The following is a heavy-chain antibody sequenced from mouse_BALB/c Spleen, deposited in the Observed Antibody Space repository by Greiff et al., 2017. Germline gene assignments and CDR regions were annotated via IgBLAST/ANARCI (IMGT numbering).Heavy chain of an antibody. CDR3: ARFGIGTAPGFAY. CDR1: GYTFSSYW. CDR2: ILPGSGST. J-gene: IGHJ3*01. Sequence: VQLQQSGAELMKPGASVKISCKATGYTFSSYWIEWVKQRPGHGLEWIGEILPGSGSTNYNEKFKGKATFTADTSSNTAYMQLSSLTSEDSAVYYCARFGIGTAPGFAYWGQGTLVTVSA. D-gene: IGHD1-2*01. V-gene: IGHV1-9*01.